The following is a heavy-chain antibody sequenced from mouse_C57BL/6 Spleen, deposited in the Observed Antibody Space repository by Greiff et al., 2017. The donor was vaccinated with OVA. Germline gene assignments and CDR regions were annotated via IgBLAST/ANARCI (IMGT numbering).Heavy chain of an antibody. CDR3: AISITDAMDY. V-gene: IGHV2-6*01. D-gene: IGHD2-10*02. CDR2: IWGVGST. Sequence: VKLVESGPGLVAPSQSLSITCTVSGFSLTSYGVDWVRQSPGKGLEWLGVIWGVGSTNYNSALKSRLSISKDNSKSQVFLKMNSLQTDDTAMYYCAISITDAMDYWGQGTSVTVSS. J-gene: IGHJ4*01. CDR1: GFSLTSYG.